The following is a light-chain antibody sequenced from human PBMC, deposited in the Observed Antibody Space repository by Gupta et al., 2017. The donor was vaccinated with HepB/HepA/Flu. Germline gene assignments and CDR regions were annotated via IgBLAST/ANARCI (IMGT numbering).Light chain of an antibody. CDR2: KAS. CDR1: QSINVW. J-gene: IGKJ1*01. V-gene: IGKV1-5*03. CDR3: QQYNSGWM. Sequence: DIQMTQSPSTLSASVGDRVTITCRASQSINVWLAWYQQKPGKAPKLLIHKASNLQSGVPSRFSGSGSGTEFTLTISSLQPDDCATYYCQQYNSGWMFGQGTKVEIK.